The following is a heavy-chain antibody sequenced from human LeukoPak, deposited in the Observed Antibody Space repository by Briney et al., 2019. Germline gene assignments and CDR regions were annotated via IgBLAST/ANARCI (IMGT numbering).Heavy chain of an antibody. Sequence: GGSLRLSCAASGFIFSTYYMNWVRQAPGKGLEWVANIKRDGSEKDYVDSVKGRFTISRDNAKKSLSLQMNSLRADDTAVYYCARGYSSSWYLDWGQGTLVTVSS. V-gene: IGHV3-7*01. CDR2: IKRDGSEK. CDR3: ARGYSSSWYLD. D-gene: IGHD6-13*01. CDR1: GFIFSTYY. J-gene: IGHJ4*02.